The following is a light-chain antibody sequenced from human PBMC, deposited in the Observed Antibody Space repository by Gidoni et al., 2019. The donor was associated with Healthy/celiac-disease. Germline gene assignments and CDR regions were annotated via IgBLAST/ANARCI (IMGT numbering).Light chain of an antibody. CDR3: QQYYSTPCS. CDR2: WAT. CDR1: QSFLYSSNNKNY. V-gene: IGKV4-1*01. J-gene: IGKJ2*04. Sequence: DIAMTQSPDSLAVSLGEVATIQCKSSQSFLYSSNNKNYLACYQQKPGQPPKLLIYWATTRASGVPDRFSGGGSGTDFTLTISSLQAEDVAVYYCQQYYSTPCSFGQGTKLEIK.